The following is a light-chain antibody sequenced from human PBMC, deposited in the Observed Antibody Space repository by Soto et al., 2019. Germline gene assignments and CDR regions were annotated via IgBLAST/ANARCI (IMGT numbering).Light chain of an antibody. V-gene: IGKV3-15*01. CDR2: VAS. CDR1: QSVSSN. CDR3: HQYQNWPLT. J-gene: IGKJ4*01. Sequence: EIVMTQSPATLSVSPGEGATLSCRASQSVSSNFAWYQQKPGQAPRLLIYVASTRATGIPARFSGSGSVIEFTLSISSLQSEDVAVYYCHQYQNWPLTFGGGTKVEIK.